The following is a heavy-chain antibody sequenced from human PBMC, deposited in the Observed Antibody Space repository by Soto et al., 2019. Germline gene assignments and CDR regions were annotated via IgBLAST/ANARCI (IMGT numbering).Heavy chain of an antibody. CDR1: GGSISSSSYY. D-gene: IGHD5-12*01. Sequence: SETLSLTCTVSGGSISSSSYYWGWIRQPPGKGLEWIGYIYYSGSTNYNPSLKSRVTISVDTSKNQFSLKLSSVTAADTAVYYCARGHIVATMLNWFDPWGQGTLVTVSS. CDR3: ARGHIVATMLNWFDP. V-gene: IGHV4-61*05. CDR2: IYYSGST. J-gene: IGHJ5*02.